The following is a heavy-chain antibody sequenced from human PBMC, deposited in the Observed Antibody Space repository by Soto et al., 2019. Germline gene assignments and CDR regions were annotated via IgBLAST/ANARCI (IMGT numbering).Heavy chain of an antibody. V-gene: IGHV3-7*01. Sequence: GGSLRLSCAASGFTFSSYWMSWVRQAPGKGLEWVANIKQDGSEKYYVDSVKGRFTISRDNAKNSLYLQMNSLRAEDTAVYYCARLSGSGSYPVDYWGQGTLVTVSS. J-gene: IGHJ4*02. CDR1: GFTFSSYW. D-gene: IGHD3-10*01. CDR3: ARLSGSGSYPVDY. CDR2: IKQDGSEK.